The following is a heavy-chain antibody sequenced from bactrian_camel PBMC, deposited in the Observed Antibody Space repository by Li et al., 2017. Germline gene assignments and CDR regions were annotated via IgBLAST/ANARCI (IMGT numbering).Heavy chain of an antibody. D-gene: IGHD4*01. CDR1: GDTDRRNC. J-gene: IGHJ4*01. CDR2: ISSYGPT. Sequence: VQLVESGGGLVQPGGSLRLSCAASGDTDRRNCMGWFRQSPGKEREGVAHISSYGPTTYADSVKGRFTISRDNAENTLYLQMNGLKPEDTAMYYCAAALPFGRRCSPNEYRYWGQGTQVTVS. CDR3: AAALPFGRRCSPNEYRY. V-gene: IGHV3S53*01.